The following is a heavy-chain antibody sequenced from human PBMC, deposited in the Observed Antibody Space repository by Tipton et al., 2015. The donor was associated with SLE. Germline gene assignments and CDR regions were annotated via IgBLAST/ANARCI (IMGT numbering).Heavy chain of an antibody. Sequence: SLRLSCTVSGFTVSSNYMSWVRQAPGKGLEWVSIIHSGDTTYYTDSVQGRFIISRDHSTNTVYLHMNSLRGEDTAVYYCQMGAVDDYWGQGTLVTVSS. CDR2: IHSGDTT. CDR3: QMGAVDDY. V-gene: IGHV3-53*05. J-gene: IGHJ4*02. CDR1: GFTVSSNY. D-gene: IGHD6-19*01.